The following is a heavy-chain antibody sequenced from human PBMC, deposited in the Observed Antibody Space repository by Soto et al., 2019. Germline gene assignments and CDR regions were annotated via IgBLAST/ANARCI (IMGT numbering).Heavy chain of an antibody. J-gene: IGHJ5*02. CDR3: AKDLECSGDDCYSGLWFDP. D-gene: IGHD2-21*02. V-gene: IGHV4-59*01. Sequence: SDTLSLTCTVSGGSINNYFWRWFRQPPGKGLEWIAYISYSGSALHNPSLKSRLTISVDTSKNLFSLNLSSVSAADTAVYYCAKDLECSGDDCYSGLWFDPWGPGTLVTSPQ. CDR1: GGSINNYF. CDR2: ISYSGSA.